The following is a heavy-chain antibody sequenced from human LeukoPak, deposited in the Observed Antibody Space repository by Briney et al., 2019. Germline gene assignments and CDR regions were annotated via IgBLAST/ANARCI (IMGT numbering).Heavy chain of an antibody. Sequence: GGSLRLSCAASGFTASSNYMSWVRQAPGKGLEWVSVIYSGGSTYYADSVKGRFTISRDNAKNSLYLQMNTLRVEDTAVYYCARDGLASCGGDCYSKYYYYYGMDVWGQGTTVTVSS. CDR1: GFTASSNY. D-gene: IGHD2-21*02. V-gene: IGHV3-66*01. CDR2: IYSGGST. CDR3: ARDGLASCGGDCYSKYYYYYGMDV. J-gene: IGHJ6*02.